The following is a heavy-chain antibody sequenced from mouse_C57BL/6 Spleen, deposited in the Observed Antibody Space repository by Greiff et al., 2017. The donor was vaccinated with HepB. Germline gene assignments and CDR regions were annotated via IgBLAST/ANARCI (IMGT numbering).Heavy chain of an antibody. V-gene: IGHV1-81*01. CDR3: AREHYYGSSYWFAY. D-gene: IGHD1-1*01. CDR1: GYTFTSYG. Sequence: VKLQESGAELARPGASVKLSCKASGYTFTSYGISWVKQRTGQGLEWIGEIYPRSGNTYYNEKFKGKATLTADKSSSTAYMELRSLTSEDSAVYFCAREHYYGSSYWFAYWGQGTLVTVSA. J-gene: IGHJ3*01. CDR2: IYPRSGNT.